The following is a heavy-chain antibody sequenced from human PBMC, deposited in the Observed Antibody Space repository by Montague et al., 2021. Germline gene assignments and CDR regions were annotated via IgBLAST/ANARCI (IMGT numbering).Heavy chain of an antibody. D-gene: IGHD4-17*01. CDR2: ITSGGST. CDR1: GFPFSSYA. J-gene: IGHJ5*02. Sequence: SLRLSCAASGFPFSSYAMSWVRQAPGKGLKWVSSITSGGSTYYVDSVTGRSTISRDNSKNTLYLQMNSLRAEDTAVYYCTKDQDDYGDYVDWVDTWGQGTLVTVSS. V-gene: IGHV3-23*01. CDR3: TKDQDDYGDYVDWVDT.